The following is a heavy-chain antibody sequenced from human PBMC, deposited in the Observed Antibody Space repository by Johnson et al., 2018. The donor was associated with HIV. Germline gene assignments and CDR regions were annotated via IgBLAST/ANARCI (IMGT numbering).Heavy chain of an antibody. Sequence: VLLVASGGGLVQPGRSLRLSCAASGFTFDAYAMHWVRQPPGKGLEWVSGLSWNSGTIGYADSVKGRFPISRDNAKRSLYLQLSNLRAEDTALYYCAREVYYGSGRKTFDIWCQGTMVTVSS. CDR1: GFTFDAYA. J-gene: IGHJ3*02. V-gene: IGHV3-9*01. CDR3: AREVYYGSGRKTFDI. CDR2: LSWNSGTI. D-gene: IGHD3-10*01.